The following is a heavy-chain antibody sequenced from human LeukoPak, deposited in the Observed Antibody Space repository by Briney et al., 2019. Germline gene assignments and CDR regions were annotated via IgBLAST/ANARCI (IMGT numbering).Heavy chain of an antibody. CDR2: IYYSGST. CDR3: ARDGDYMDV. J-gene: IGHJ6*03. V-gene: IGHV4-59*12. Sequence: SETLSLTCTVSGGSISSYYWSWIRQPPGKGLEWIGYIYYSGSTNYNPSLKSRVIISVDTSKNQFSLKLSSVTAADTAVYYCARDGDYMDVWGKGTTVTVSS. CDR1: GGSISSYY. D-gene: IGHD3-16*01.